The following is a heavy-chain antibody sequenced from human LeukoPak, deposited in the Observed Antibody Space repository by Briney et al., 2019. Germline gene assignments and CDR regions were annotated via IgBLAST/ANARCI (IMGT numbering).Heavy chain of an antibody. V-gene: IGHV3-30*02. CDR2: IRYDGSNK. CDR3: AKEGSSGYDFFV. J-gene: IGHJ4*02. CDR1: GFTFLSYG. D-gene: IGHD5-12*01. Sequence: GGSLRLSCAASGFTFLSYGMHWVRQAPGKWLEWVAFIRYDGSNKYYADSVKGRFTISRDNSKNTLYLQMNSLRAEDTAVYYCAKEGSSGYDFFVWGQGTLVTVSS.